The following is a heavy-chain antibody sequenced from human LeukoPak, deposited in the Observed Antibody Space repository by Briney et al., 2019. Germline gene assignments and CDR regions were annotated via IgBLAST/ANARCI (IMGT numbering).Heavy chain of an antibody. CDR2: RVPILGPA. Sequence: SVKVSCKASGGSFSSYGISWVRQAPGQGLEWLGGRVPILGPANLAQKFQGRLTITADESTSTAYMELNGLSVEDTAVYYCAREGPVGTDGFWGQGTLVTVSS. D-gene: IGHD5-24*01. CDR3: AREGPVGTDGF. V-gene: IGHV1-69*13. CDR1: GGSFSSYG. J-gene: IGHJ1*01.